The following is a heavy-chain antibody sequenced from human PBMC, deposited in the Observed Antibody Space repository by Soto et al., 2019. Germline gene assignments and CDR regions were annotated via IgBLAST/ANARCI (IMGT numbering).Heavy chain of an antibody. J-gene: IGHJ6*02. V-gene: IGHV3-33*01. CDR2: IWYDGSNK. CDR3: ARDKDGMDV. Sequence: VAVIWYDGSNKYYADSVKGRFTISRDNSKNTLYLQMNSLRAEDTAVYYCARDKDGMDVWGQGTTVTVSS.